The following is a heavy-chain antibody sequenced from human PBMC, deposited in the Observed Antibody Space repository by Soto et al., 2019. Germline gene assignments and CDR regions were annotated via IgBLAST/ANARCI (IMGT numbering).Heavy chain of an antibody. J-gene: IGHJ5*02. V-gene: IGHV4-30-2*01. Sequence: PSETISLTSAVSGGSISSAGYFWSWIRQPPGKGLEWIGYIYHSGSTYYNPSLKSRVSISVDRSKNQFSLKLSSVTAADTAVYYCARVRGLYCGGDCYPPTPNWFDPWGQGTLVTVSS. D-gene: IGHD2-21*02. CDR1: GGSISSAGYF. CDR3: ARVRGLYCGGDCYPPTPNWFDP. CDR2: IYHSGST.